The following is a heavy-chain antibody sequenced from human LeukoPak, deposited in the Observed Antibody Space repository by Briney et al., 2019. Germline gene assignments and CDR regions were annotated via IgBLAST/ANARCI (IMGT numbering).Heavy chain of an antibody. CDR3: ARGGTAVTCNWFDP. CDR1: GGTFNSYA. D-gene: IGHD4-17*01. J-gene: IGHJ5*02. V-gene: IGHV1-69*01. CDR2: IIPIFESA. Sequence: GASVKVSCKASGGTFNSYAISWVRQAPGQGLEWMGGIIPIFESANYAQKFQGRVTITADESTSTVYMELSSLRSEDTVVYYCARGGTAVTCNWFDPWGQGTLVTVSS.